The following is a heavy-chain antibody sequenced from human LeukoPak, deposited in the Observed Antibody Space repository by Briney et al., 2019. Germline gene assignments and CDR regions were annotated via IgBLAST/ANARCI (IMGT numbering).Heavy chain of an antibody. CDR2: INHSGST. CDR1: GGSFSGYY. D-gene: IGHD3-10*01. V-gene: IGHV4-34*01. CDR3: ARGQTSGLYGSEPFDY. J-gene: IGHJ4*02. Sequence: MSSETLSLTCAVYGGSFSGYYWSWIRQPPGKGLEWIGEINHSGSTNYNPSLKSRVTISVDTSKNQFSLKLSSVTAADTAVYYCARGQTSGLYGSEPFDYWGQGILVTVSS.